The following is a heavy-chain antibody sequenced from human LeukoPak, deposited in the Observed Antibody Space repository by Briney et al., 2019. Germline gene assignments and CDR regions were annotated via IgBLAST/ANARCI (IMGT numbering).Heavy chain of an antibody. Sequence: PGRSLRLSCAASGFTFSSYGMHWVRQAPGKGLEWVAVISYDGSNKYYADSVKGRFTISRDNSKNTLYLQMNSLRAEDTAVYYCAKDLGSGYIDNWGQGTLVTVSS. CDR1: GFTFSSYG. V-gene: IGHV3-30*18. CDR2: ISYDGSNK. J-gene: IGHJ4*02. CDR3: AKDLGSGYIDN. D-gene: IGHD3-22*01.